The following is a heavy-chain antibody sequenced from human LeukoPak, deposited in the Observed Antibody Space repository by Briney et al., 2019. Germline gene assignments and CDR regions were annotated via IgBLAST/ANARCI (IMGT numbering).Heavy chain of an antibody. V-gene: IGHV3-9*01. J-gene: IGHJ4*02. CDR2: ISWNSAII. Sequence: GRSLRLSCEASGFTFDDYAMHWVRQGPGEGLEWVSAISWNSAIIGYADSVKGRFTISRDNAKNSLYLQMKSLRVEDTAVYYCAREKPELDYWGQGTLVTVSS. CDR3: AREKPELDY. CDR1: GFTFDDYA.